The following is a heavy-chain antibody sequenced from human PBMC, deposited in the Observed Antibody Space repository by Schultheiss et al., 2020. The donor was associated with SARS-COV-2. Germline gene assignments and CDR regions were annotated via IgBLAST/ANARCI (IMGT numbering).Heavy chain of an antibody. CDR1: GFTFSSYA. CDR2: IWYDGSNK. CDR3: ARDLKDGDYAGVFDF. J-gene: IGHJ4*02. V-gene: IGHV3-30*09. Sequence: GGSLRLSCAASGFTFSSYAMHWVRQAPGKGLEWVAVIWYDGSNKYYADSVKGRFAISRDNSKNTLYLQMNSLTPEDTAVYHCARDLKDGDYAGVFDFWGQGTLVTVSS. D-gene: IGHD4-17*01.